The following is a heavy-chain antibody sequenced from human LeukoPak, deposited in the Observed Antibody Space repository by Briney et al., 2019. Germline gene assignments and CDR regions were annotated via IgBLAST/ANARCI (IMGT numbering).Heavy chain of an antibody. CDR2: IYYSGST. Sequence: SETLSLTCTVSGGSISSGDYYWSWIRQPPGKGLERIGYIYYSGSTYYNPSLKSRLTISVDTSKNQFSLKLTSVTAADTAVYYCARGGSILTGYYRKGNYFDYWGQGTLVTVSS. D-gene: IGHD3-9*01. CDR3: ARGGSILTGYYRKGNYFDY. V-gene: IGHV4-30-4*01. CDR1: GGSISSGDYY. J-gene: IGHJ4*02.